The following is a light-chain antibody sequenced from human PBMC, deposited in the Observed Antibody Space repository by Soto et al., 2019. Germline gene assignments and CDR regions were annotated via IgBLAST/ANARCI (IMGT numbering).Light chain of an antibody. CDR2: EVS. V-gene: IGKV2-30*01. J-gene: IGKJ1*01. CDR3: MEGTTS. CDR1: QSLIYSNGKTY. Sequence: VLLTQSPLTLPVTLGQPASISCRSSQSLIYSNGKTYLNWYQQRPGQVPRRIIYEVSNRDFGVPDRFSGSGSGSGTDFTLKISRVEAEDVGVYYCMEGTTSFGQGTMVDIK.